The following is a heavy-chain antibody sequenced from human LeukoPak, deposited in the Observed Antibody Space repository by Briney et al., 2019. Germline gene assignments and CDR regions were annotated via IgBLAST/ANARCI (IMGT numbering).Heavy chain of an antibody. Sequence: PGGSLRLSCAASGFTFSGSALHWVRQASGKGLEWVGRIRSTANGYATAYAASVKGRFTISRDDSKNTAYLQMNSLRAEDTAVYYCARDHLSSGSSPDYYYYYYMDVWGKGTTVTISS. J-gene: IGHJ6*03. V-gene: IGHV3-73*01. CDR3: ARDHLSSGSSPDYYYYYYMDV. D-gene: IGHD6-19*01. CDR2: IRSTANGYAT. CDR1: GFTFSGSA.